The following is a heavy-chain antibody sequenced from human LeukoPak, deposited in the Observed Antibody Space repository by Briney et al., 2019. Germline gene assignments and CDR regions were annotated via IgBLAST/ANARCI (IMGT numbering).Heavy chain of an antibody. CDR3: TRDALYGDPSYYYMDV. CDR1: GFAFNGFW. CDR2: IKQDGSDI. V-gene: IGHV3-7*01. Sequence: GGSLRLSCAASGFAFNGFWMSWVRQAPGKGREWVANIKQDGSDIYYLGSVRGRFTLSRDNAMNSLYLQMNSLRAEDTAVYYCTRDALYGDPSYYYMDVWGKGTTVTVSS. D-gene: IGHD4-17*01. J-gene: IGHJ6*03.